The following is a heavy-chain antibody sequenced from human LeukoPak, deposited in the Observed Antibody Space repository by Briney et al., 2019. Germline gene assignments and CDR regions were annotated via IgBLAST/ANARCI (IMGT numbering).Heavy chain of an antibody. CDR2: IFYVGST. V-gene: IGHV4-59*11. D-gene: IGHD3-22*01. CDR1: GDSIGSHY. J-gene: IGHJ3*02. Sequence: SETLSLTCTVSGDSIGSHYWSWIRQPPGKGLEWIGYIFYVGSTHYNPSLKSRVTISVDTSKNQFSLKLNSVTAADTAVYYCARDYYDSRGEAFDIWGQGTMVTVSS. CDR3: ARDYYDSRGEAFDI.